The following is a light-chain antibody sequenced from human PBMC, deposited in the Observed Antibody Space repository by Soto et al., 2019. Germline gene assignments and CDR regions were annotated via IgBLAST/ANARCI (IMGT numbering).Light chain of an antibody. CDR2: AAS. J-gene: IGKJ1*01. CDR1: QSVSSSY. CDR3: QQYGNSPRT. Sequence: EIVLTQSPGTLSLSPGERATLSCRASQSVSSSYLAWYQQKPGQAPRLLIYAASSRATGIPDRFSGSGSGTDFTLTISRLEPEDFAVYYCQQYGNSPRTFCQGTKVEIK. V-gene: IGKV3-20*01.